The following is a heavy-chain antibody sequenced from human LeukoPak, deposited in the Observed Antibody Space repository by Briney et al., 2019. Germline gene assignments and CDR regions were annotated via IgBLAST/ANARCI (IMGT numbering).Heavy chain of an antibody. Sequence: SETLSLTCTVSGGSISSSSYYWGWIRQPPGKGLEGIGSIYYSGSTYYNPSRKSRVTISVDTSKKQFALKMSSVTAADTAVYYCARQPWVGATPIFDYWGQGTLVTVSS. CDR2: IYYSGST. V-gene: IGHV4-39*01. CDR1: GGSISSSSYY. J-gene: IGHJ4*02. D-gene: IGHD1-26*01. CDR3: ARQPWVGATPIFDY.